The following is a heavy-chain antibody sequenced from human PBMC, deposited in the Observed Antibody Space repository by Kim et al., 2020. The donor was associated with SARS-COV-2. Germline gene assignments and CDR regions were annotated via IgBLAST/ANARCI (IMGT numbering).Heavy chain of an antibody. Sequence: PSLYCRVTVSGDTSKNQFSLKLRAVTAADTAVYYCARALIFGVLIVWYDPWGQGTLVTVSS. V-gene: IGHV4-59*01. D-gene: IGHD3-3*01. J-gene: IGHJ5*02. CDR3: ARALIFGVLIVWYDP.